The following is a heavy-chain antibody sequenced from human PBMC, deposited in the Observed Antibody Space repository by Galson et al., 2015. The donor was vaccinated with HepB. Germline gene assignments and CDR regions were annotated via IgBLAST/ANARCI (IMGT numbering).Heavy chain of an antibody. V-gene: IGHV5-51*01. CDR2: IDPDDSDT. CDR1: GYSFTSYW. D-gene: IGHD5-12*01. CDR3: VFLRGYDLKPLEY. Sequence: QSGAEVKKPGESLKISCKGSGYSFTSYWVGWVRQMPGKGLEWMGIIDPDDSDTRYSPSFQGQVTISADKSINTAYLQWSSLKASDTAMYYCVFLRGYDLKPLEYWGQGTLVTVSS. J-gene: IGHJ4*02.